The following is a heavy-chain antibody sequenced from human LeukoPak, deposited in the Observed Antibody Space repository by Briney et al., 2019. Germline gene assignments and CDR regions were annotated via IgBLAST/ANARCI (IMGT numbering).Heavy chain of an antibody. D-gene: IGHD3-16*02. J-gene: IGHJ4*02. CDR2: IYTSGST. Sequence: SETLSLTCTVSGGSISSYYWSWIRQPAGKGLEWIGRIYTSGSTNYNPSLKSRVTMSVDTSKNQFSLKLSSVTAADTAVYYCARHRDYQYDYVWGPYRPMYYFDSWGQGTLVTVSS. CDR3: ARHRDYQYDYVWGPYRPMYYFDS. V-gene: IGHV4-4*07. CDR1: GGSISSYY.